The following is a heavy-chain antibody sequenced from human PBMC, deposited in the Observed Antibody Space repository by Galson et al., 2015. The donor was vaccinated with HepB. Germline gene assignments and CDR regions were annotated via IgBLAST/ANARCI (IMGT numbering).Heavy chain of an antibody. Sequence: SLRLSCAASGFTFSDYYMSWIRQAPGKGLEWVSYISSSGSTIYYADSVKGRFTISRDNAKNSLYLQMNSLRAEDTAVYYCARDSSAGDWKQLLGYWGQGTLVTVSS. CDR3: ARDSSAGDWKQLLGY. D-gene: IGHD1-1*01. CDR1: GFTFSDYY. V-gene: IGHV3-11*01. CDR2: ISSSGSTI. J-gene: IGHJ4*02.